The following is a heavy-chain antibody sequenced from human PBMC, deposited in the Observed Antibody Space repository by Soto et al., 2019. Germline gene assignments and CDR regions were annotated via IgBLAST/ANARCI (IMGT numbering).Heavy chain of an antibody. CDR2: IIPIFGTA. CDR1: GGTFSSYA. Sequence: SVKVSCKASGGTFSSYAISWVRQAPGQGLEWMGGIIPIFGTANYAQKFQGRVTITADKSMSTAHMELSSLRSEDTAVYYCARKPYYYDSSGYPLYYYYGMDVWGQGTTVTVSS. J-gene: IGHJ6*02. D-gene: IGHD3-22*01. V-gene: IGHV1-69*06. CDR3: ARKPYYYDSSGYPLYYYYGMDV.